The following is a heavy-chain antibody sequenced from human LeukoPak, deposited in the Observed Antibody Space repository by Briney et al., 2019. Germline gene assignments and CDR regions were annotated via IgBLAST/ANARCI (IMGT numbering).Heavy chain of an antibody. CDR2: INYAGTT. Sequence: SETLSLTCTVSGGSISDSSYYWGWIRQPPGKGLEYIGSINYAGTTYFSPFLKSRVTISVDTSRNQFSLRLSSVTAADTAVYFCARASITYCSGGGCFSSRFDPWGQGSLVTVSS. D-gene: IGHD2-15*01. CDR3: ARASITYCSGGGCFSSRFDP. CDR1: GGSISDSSYY. J-gene: IGHJ5*02. V-gene: IGHV4-39*01.